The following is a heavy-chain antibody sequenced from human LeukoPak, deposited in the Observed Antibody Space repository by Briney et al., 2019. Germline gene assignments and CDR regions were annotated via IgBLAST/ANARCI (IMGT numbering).Heavy chain of an antibody. J-gene: IGHJ6*02. CDR3: ARDRVAYCGGECYPYYYGMDV. Sequence: SETLSLTCTVSGGSISSYYWSWIRQPPGKGLEWIGYIYYSGSTNYNPSLKSRVTISVDASKNQFSLKLSSVTAADTAVYYCARDRVAYCGGECYPYYYGMDVWGQGTTVTVSS. CDR2: IYYSGST. V-gene: IGHV4-59*01. D-gene: IGHD2-21*01. CDR1: GGSISSYY.